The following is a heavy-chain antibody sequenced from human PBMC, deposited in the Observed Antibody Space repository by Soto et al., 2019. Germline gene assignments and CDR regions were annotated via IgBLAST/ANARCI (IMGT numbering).Heavy chain of an antibody. V-gene: IGHV1-8*02. Sequence: GASVKVSCKASGGTFSSYDINWVRQATGQGLEWMGWMNPNSGNTGYAQKFQGRVTMTRNTSISTAYMELSSLRSEDTAVYYCARVNDGGDYGLIDYWGQGTLVTVSS. CDR1: GGTFSSYD. CDR3: ARVNDGGDYGLIDY. CDR2: MNPNSGNT. J-gene: IGHJ4*02. D-gene: IGHD4-17*01.